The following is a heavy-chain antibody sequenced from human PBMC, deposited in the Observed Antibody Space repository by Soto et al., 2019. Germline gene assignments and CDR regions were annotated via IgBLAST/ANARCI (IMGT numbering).Heavy chain of an antibody. CDR2: IFPIFGTA. V-gene: IGHV1-69*13. CDR1: GGTFSSYA. J-gene: IGHJ6*02. D-gene: IGHD3-3*01. Sequence: SVKVSCKASGGTFSSYAISWVRQAPGQGLEWMGEIFPIFGTAHYAQTFQGRVTITADESTSTASMELSRLRSEGPAGYYCASPSHYDLWSGSWEYYYCGMDVWGQGTTVTVAS. CDR3: ASPSHYDLWSGSWEYYYCGMDV.